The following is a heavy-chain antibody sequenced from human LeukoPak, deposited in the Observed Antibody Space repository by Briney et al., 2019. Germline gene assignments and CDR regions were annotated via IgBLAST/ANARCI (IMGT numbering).Heavy chain of an antibody. CDR1: GFTFGDYA. CDR3: GKDPNGDYIGAFDM. CDR2: ITGSGGRT. V-gene: IGHV3-23*01. D-gene: IGHD4-17*01. J-gene: IGHJ3*02. Sequence: GGSQRLSCTASGFTFGDYAMSWFRQAPGKGLEWVSAITGSGGRTYYADSVKGQFTISRDNSKNTLFLQVNSLRVEDTAVYYCGKDPNGDYIGAFDMWGQGTMVTVSP.